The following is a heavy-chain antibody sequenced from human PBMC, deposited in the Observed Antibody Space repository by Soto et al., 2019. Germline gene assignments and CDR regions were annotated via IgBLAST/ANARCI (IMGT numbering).Heavy chain of an antibody. CDR3: ERGLPGDDAFDI. CDR1: GFTFSSYA. CDR2: ISYDGSNK. D-gene: IGHD2-21*01. J-gene: IGHJ3*02. Sequence: QVQLVEAGGGVVQPGRSLRLSCAASGFTFSSYAMHWVRQAPGKGLEWVAVISYDGSNKYYAESVKGRFTISRDNHKNTLYLQMKSLRAEDTAVYYCERGLPGDDAFDIWGQGTMVTVSS. V-gene: IGHV3-30-3*01.